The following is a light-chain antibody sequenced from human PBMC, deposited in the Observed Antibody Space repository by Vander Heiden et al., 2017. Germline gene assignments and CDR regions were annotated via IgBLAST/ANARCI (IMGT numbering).Light chain of an antibody. V-gene: IGLV1-51*01. J-gene: IGLJ1*01. CDR3: GAWDDSLSGI. CDR1: RSNIGNNY. Sequence: HSVLTQPPSVSAAPGPKVIISCSGGRSNIGNNYVSWYQQLPGTAPKLLIDDNNKRPSGIPDRFSGSKSGTSATLAITGLQTGDEADYYCGAWDDSLSGIFGSGTKVTVL. CDR2: DNN.